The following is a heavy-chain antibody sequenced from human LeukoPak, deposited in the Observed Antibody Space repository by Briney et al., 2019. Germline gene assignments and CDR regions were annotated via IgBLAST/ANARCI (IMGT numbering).Heavy chain of an antibody. CDR2: ISGSGGST. Sequence: GGSLRLSCAASGFTFSSYAMSWVRQAPGKGLEWVSAISGSGGSTYYADSVKGRFTISKDNSKNTLFLQMNSLRPEDTAVYYCAKDARRTFGLSSGLYRGSYYFDYWGQGTLVTVSS. CDR1: GFTFSSYA. D-gene: IGHD6-19*01. J-gene: IGHJ4*02. CDR3: AKDARRTFGLSSGLYRGSYYFDY. V-gene: IGHV3-23*01.